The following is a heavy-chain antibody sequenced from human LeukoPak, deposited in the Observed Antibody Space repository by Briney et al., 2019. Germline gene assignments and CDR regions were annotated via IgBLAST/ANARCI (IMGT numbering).Heavy chain of an antibody. J-gene: IGHJ2*01. V-gene: IGHV4-30-4*01. D-gene: IGHD7-27*01. CDR3: ARDHPPSTGDRGYFDL. CDR1: GGSISSGDYY. CDR2: IYYSGST. Sequence: SETLSLTCTVSGGSISSGDYYWSWIRQPPGKGLEWIGYIYYSGSTYYNPSLKSRVTISVDTSKNQFSLKLSSVTAADTAVYYCARDHPPSTGDRGYFDLWGRDTLVTVSS.